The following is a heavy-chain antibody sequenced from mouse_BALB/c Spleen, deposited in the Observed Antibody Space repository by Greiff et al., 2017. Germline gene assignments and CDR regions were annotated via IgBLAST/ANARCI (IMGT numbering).Heavy chain of an antibody. V-gene: IGHV1S137*01. CDR1: GYTFTDYA. CDR2: ISTYYGDA. Sequence: QVQLQQSGAELVRPGVSVKISCKGSGYTFTDYAMHWVKQSHAKSLEWIGVISTYYGDASYNQKFKGKATMTVDKSSSTAYMELARLTSEDSAIYYCARIGYAMDYWGQGTSVTVSS. CDR3: ARIGYAMDY. J-gene: IGHJ4*01.